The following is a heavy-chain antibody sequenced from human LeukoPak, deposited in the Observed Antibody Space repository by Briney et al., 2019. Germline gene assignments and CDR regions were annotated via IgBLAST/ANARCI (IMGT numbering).Heavy chain of an antibody. CDR3: ARGTLILSVDY. D-gene: IGHD3-9*01. J-gene: IGHJ4*02. CDR2: IYYSGST. Sequence: PSETLSLTCTVSGGSSSSSSYYWGWIRQPPGKGLEWIGSIYYSGSTYYNPSLKSRVTISVDTSKNQFSLKLSSVTAADTAVYYCARGTLILSVDYWGQGTLVTVSS. CDR1: GGSSSSSSYY. V-gene: IGHV4-39*07.